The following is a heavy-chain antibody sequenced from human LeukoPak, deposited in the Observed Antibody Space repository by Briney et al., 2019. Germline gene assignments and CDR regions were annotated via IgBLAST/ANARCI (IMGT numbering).Heavy chain of an antibody. V-gene: IGHV1-2*02. Sequence: ASVKVSCKASGYSFTGYCIHWVRQAPGQGLEWMGWINPNSGDRKYAQNFQGRVTMTRITPLSTAYMELTRLRSDDTAVYYCARGRAHIVVVTDFWGLGTLVTVSS. CDR2: INPNSGDR. CDR1: GYSFTGYC. CDR3: ARGRAHIVVVTDF. J-gene: IGHJ4*02. D-gene: IGHD2-21*02.